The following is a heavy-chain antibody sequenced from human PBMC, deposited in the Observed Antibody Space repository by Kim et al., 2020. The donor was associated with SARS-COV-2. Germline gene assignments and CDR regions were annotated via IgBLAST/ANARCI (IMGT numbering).Heavy chain of an antibody. V-gene: IGHV1-46*01. CDR2: INPSGGST. D-gene: IGHD2-2*01. J-gene: IGHJ6*02. CDR3: ARDYHCSSTSCYRVVLSGMDV. Sequence: ASVKVSCKASGYTFTSYYMHWVRQAPGQGLEWMGIINPSGGSTSYAQKFQGRVTMTRDTSTSTVYMELSSLRSEDTAVYYCARDYHCSSTSCYRVVLSGMDVWGQGTTVTVSS. CDR1: GYTFTSYY.